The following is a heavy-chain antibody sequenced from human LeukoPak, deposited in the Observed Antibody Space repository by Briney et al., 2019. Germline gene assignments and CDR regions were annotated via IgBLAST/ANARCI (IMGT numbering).Heavy chain of an antibody. V-gene: IGHV4-31*03. J-gene: IGHJ5*02. CDR3: AREVLVSTWLDP. D-gene: IGHD3-3*01. CDR2: IDYSGSS. CDR1: GESLSSSGYY. Sequence: SQTLSLTCKVSGESLSSSGYYWSWLRQHPGKGLEGIGSIDYSGSSHYNPSLKSRVIISEDTSNNQFSLRLSSVTAADTAVYFCAREVLVSTWLDPWGQGAPVTVSS.